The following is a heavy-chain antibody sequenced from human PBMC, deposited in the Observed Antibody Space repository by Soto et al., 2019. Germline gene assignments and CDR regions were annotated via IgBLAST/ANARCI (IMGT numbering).Heavy chain of an antibody. V-gene: IGHV4-31*03. Sequence: KPSETLSLTCTVSGGSISSGGYYWSWIRQHPGKGLEWIGYIYYSGSTYYNPSLKSRVTISVDTSKNQFSLKLSSVTAADTAVYYCARERRYCTNGVCYRAGYNWFDPWGQGTLVTVSS. CDR3: ARERRYCTNGVCYRAGYNWFDP. CDR2: IYYSGST. J-gene: IGHJ5*02. D-gene: IGHD2-8*01. CDR1: GGSISSGGYY.